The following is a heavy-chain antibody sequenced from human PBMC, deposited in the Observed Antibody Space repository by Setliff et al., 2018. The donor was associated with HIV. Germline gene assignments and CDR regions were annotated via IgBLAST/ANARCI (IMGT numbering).Heavy chain of an antibody. CDR2: IWYDGTNK. CDR1: GFTFSTYW. D-gene: IGHD6-19*01. V-gene: IGHV3-33*08. CDR3: ATDQQWLAQGWGGPHY. J-gene: IGHJ4*02. Sequence: HPGGSLRLSCAASGFTFSTYWMSWVRQAPGKGLESVAVIWYDGTNKRYGDSVKGRFTISRDNSKSTLFLQMNTLRAEDTAVYYCATDQQWLAQGWGGPHYWGQGTLVTVSS.